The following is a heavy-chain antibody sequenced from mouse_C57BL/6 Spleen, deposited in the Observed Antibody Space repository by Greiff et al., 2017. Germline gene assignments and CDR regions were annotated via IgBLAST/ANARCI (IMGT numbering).Heavy chain of an antibody. CDR3: ARSNLPAMDY. Sequence: QVKLQQPGADLVKPGASLKLSCKASGYTFTSYWMHGVKQRPGQGLEWIGMIHPNSGSTNYNEKFKSKATLTVDKSSSTAYMQLSSLTSEDSAVYYCARSNLPAMDYWGQGTSVTVSS. CDR1: GYTFTSYW. J-gene: IGHJ4*01. CDR2: IHPNSGST. V-gene: IGHV1-64*01.